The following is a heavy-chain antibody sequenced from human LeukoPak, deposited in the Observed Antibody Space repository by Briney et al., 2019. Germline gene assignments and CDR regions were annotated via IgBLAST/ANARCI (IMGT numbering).Heavy chain of an antibody. D-gene: IGHD3-22*01. CDR3: ARLGGYYDSSGYYWVDY. CDR2: IYYSGST. CDR1: GGSISSSSYY. V-gene: IGHV4-39*01. Sequence: SETLSLTCTVSGGSISSSSYYWGWIRQPPGKGLEWIGSIYYSGSTYYNPSLKSRVTISVDTSKNQFSLKLSSVTAADTAVYYCARLGGYYDSSGYYWVDYWGQGTLVTVSS. J-gene: IGHJ4*02.